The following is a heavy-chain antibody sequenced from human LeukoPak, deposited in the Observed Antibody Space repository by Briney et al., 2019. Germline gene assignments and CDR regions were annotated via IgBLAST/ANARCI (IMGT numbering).Heavy chain of an antibody. V-gene: IGHV1-2*04. D-gene: IGHD3-10*01. CDR1: GYTFTGYY. CDR3: AREWTQYGSAYYFDY. CDR2: INPNSGGT. Sequence: ASVKVSCKASGYTFTGYYMHWVRQAPGQGLEWMGWINPNSGGTNYAQKFQGWVTMTRDTSISTAYMELSRLRSDDTAVYYCAREWTQYGSAYYFDYWGQGTLVTVSS. J-gene: IGHJ4*02.